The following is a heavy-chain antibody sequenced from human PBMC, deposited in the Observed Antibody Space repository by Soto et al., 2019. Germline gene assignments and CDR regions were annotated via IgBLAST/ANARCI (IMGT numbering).Heavy chain of an antibody. Sequence: VQLVESGGGVVQPGRSLRLSCAASGFTFSSYGMHWVRQAPGKGLEWVAVIWYDGSNKYYADSVKGRFTISRDNSKNTLYLQMNSLRAEDTAVYYCARDKGATTHYFDYWGQGTLVTVSS. CDR2: IWYDGSNK. CDR3: ARDKGATTHYFDY. V-gene: IGHV3-33*01. J-gene: IGHJ4*02. D-gene: IGHD1-26*01. CDR1: GFTFSSYG.